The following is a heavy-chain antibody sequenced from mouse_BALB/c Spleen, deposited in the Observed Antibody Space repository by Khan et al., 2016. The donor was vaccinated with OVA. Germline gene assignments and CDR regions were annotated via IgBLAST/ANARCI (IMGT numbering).Heavy chain of an antibody. CDR1: GFTFSGYA. V-gene: IGHV5-9-3*01. CDR2: TSSGDSYT. CDR3: ARPPITTVVATSYWFFDV. Sequence: EVQLVESGGDLVKPGGSLKLSCAASGFTFSGYALSWVRQTPEKRLEWVATTSSGDSYTYYPDSVKGRFTISRDNVKNTLYLQMSSLRSEDTAMYYCARPPITTVVATSYWFFDVWGTGTTVTVSS. D-gene: IGHD1-1*01. J-gene: IGHJ1*03.